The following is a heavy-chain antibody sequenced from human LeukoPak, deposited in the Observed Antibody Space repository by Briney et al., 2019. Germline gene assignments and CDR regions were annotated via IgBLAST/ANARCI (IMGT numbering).Heavy chain of an antibody. Sequence: PSETLSLTCTVSGYYISSAYYWGWIRQPPGKGLEWIGSIYHSGSTYYNPSLKSRVTISGDTSKNQFSLKLSSVTAADTAVYYCARRSSNYAVVDPWGQGTLVTVSS. CDR1: GYYISSAYY. V-gene: IGHV4-38-2*02. D-gene: IGHD6-13*01. CDR3: ARRSSNYAVVDP. CDR2: IYHSGST. J-gene: IGHJ5*02.